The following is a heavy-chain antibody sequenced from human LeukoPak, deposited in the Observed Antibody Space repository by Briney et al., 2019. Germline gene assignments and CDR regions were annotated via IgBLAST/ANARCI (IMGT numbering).Heavy chain of an antibody. CDR3: VTGVPWD. J-gene: IGHJ4*02. V-gene: IGHV1-8*01. D-gene: IGHD1-26*01. Sequence: ASVKVSCKASGNTFTTYDFNWVRQAPGQGFEWMGWMNPKTGRTGFVQKFRGRFTMTRNISINTAYLEVTNLRFEDTALYYCVTGVPWDWGQGSLITVSS. CDR2: MNPKTGRT. CDR1: GNTFTTYD.